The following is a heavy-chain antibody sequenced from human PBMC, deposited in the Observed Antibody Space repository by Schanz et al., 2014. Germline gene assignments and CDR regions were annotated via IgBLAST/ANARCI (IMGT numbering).Heavy chain of an antibody. J-gene: IGHJ6*02. Sequence: EVQLVESGGYLVQPGGSLRLSCGGSGFTFNSYAMTWVRQAPGKGLEWVSSISHSGGSKYYADSVKGRFTISRDNSENTLYLQMNSLSADDTAVFYCAKGMGYCSGGTCYDCYYYGLDVWGQGTTVTVSS. CDR2: ISHSGGSK. D-gene: IGHD2-15*01. CDR3: AKGMGYCSGGTCYDCYYYGLDV. CDR1: GFTFNSYA. V-gene: IGHV3-23*04.